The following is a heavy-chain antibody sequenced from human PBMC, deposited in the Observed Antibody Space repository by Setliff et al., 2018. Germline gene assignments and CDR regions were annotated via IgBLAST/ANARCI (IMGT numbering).Heavy chain of an antibody. D-gene: IGHD6-13*01. CDR1: GFTFRKHA. CDR3: AKEYSSSWSYNWFDP. CDR2: IRAKVSDYAT. J-gene: IGHJ5*02. V-gene: IGHV3-72*01. Sequence: PGESLKISCTASGFTFRKHALAWVRQAPGKGLEWVGRIRAKVSDYATAYAASLKGRFTISRDNAKNSLYLQMNSLRAEDTAVYYCAKEYSSSWSYNWFDPWGQGTLVTVSS.